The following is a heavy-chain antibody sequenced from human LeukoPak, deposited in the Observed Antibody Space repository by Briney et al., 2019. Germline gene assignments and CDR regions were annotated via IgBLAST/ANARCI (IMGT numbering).Heavy chain of an antibody. V-gene: IGHV4-39*07. CDR2: IYYSGTT. CDR3: ASLQNIVGATPLPDY. J-gene: IGHJ4*02. Sequence: SETLSLTCTVSGGSISSSTYYWGWIRQPPGKGLEWIGTIYYSGTTYYNPSHKSRVTISIDTSTNQFSLKLNSVTAADTAVYYCASLQNIVGATPLPDYWGQGTLVTVSS. CDR1: GGSISSSTYY. D-gene: IGHD1-26*01.